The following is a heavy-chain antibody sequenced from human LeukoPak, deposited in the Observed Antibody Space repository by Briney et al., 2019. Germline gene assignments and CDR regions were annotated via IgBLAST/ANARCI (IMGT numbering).Heavy chain of an antibody. J-gene: IGHJ4*02. D-gene: IGHD3-10*01. Sequence: SETLSLTCAVYGGSFSGYYWSWLPQPPGKGLEGIGEINHSGSTKYNPSLKGRVTISVDTSKNQFSLKLSSVTAADTAVYYCARGHRDDSGSPFDYWGQGPVVRV. CDR2: INHSGST. V-gene: IGHV4-34*01. CDR3: ARGHRDDSGSPFDY. CDR1: GGSFSGYY.